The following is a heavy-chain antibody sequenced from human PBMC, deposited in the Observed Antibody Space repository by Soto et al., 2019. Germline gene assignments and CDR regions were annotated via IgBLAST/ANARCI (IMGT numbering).Heavy chain of an antibody. CDR3: ARDRHGAAAGPYYYYYGMDV. V-gene: IGHV3-33*01. Sequence: PGGSLRLSCAASGFTFSSYGMHWVRQAPGKGLEWVAVIWYDGSNKYYADSVKGRFTISRDNSKNTLYLQMNSLRAEDTAVYYCARDRHGAAAGPYYYYYGMDVWGQGTTVTVSS. CDR2: IWYDGSNK. J-gene: IGHJ6*02. D-gene: IGHD6-13*01. CDR1: GFTFSSYG.